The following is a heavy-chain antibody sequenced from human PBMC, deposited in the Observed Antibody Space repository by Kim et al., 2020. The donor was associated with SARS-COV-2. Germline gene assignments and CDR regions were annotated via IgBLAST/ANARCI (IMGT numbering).Heavy chain of an antibody. J-gene: IGHJ3*02. Sequence: SETLSLTCTVSGGSISSYYWSWIRQPPGKGLEWIGYIYYSGSTNYNPSLKSRVTISVDTSKNQFSLTLSSGTAADTAVSYCARHTMVLGITHDAFDIWG. CDR3: ARHTMVLGITHDAFDI. D-gene: IGHD3-10*01. CDR2: IYYSGST. CDR1: GGSISSYY. V-gene: IGHV4-59*08.